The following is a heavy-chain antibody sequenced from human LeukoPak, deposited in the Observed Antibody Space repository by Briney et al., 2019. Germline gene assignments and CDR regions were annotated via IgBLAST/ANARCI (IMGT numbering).Heavy chain of an antibody. Sequence: ASVKVSCKASGYTFTSYGISWVRQAPGQGLEWMGWISAYNGNTNYAQKLQGRVTMTTDTSTSTAYMELRSLRSDDTAVYYCARGRPMVRGVIRPYYFDYWGQGTLVTVSS. J-gene: IGHJ4*02. CDR3: ARGRPMVRGVIRPYYFDY. CDR1: GYTFTSYG. D-gene: IGHD3-10*01. CDR2: ISAYNGNT. V-gene: IGHV1-18*01.